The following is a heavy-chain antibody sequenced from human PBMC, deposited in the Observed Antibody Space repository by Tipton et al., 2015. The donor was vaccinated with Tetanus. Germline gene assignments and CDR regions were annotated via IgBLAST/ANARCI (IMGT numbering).Heavy chain of an antibody. Sequence: SLRLSCAASGFAFNDYFMTWLRQAPGKGLEWVANIKQDGTDYRYVDSVKGRFTISRDKAKNSLYLQMNSLSADDTAVYYCGKQNGGRWVVDHWGQGTLVTVSS. D-gene: IGHD4-23*01. CDR1: GFAFNDYF. J-gene: IGHJ4*02. CDR2: IKQDGTDY. CDR3: GKQNGGRWVVDH. V-gene: IGHV3-7*03.